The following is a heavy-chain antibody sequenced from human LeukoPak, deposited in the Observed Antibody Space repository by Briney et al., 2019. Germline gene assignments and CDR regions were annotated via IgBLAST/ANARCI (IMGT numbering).Heavy chain of an antibody. CDR3: ARQTTTFDY. CDR2: IRGSGDRT. CDR1: GFTFSSYA. Sequence: GGSLRLSCAASGFTFSSYAMSWVRQAPGKGLEWVSAIRGSGDRTHYADSVKGRFTISRDIAKNSLFLHMSSLSLEDTAVYYCARQTTTFDYWGQGTLVTVSS. D-gene: IGHD4-17*01. V-gene: IGHV3-23*01. J-gene: IGHJ4*02.